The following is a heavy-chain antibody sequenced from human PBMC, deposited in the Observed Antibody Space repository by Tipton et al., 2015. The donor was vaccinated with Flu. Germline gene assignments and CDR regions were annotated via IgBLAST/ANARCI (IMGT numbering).Heavy chain of an antibody. D-gene: IGHD2-2*01. Sequence: TLSLTCAVSGYSISSGYYWGWIRQPPGKGLEWIGTIYHSGTTFYNPSLKSRVTISVDASMSQFTLQLTSVTAADMAVYYCARDPSLGMPDYFDSWGQGILVTASS. V-gene: IGHV4-38-2*02. CDR3: ARDPSLGMPDYFDS. J-gene: IGHJ4*02. CDR1: GYSISSGYY. CDR2: IYHSGTT.